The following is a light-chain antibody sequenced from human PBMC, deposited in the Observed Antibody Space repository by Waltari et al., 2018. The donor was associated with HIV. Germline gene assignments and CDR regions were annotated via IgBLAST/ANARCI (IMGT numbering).Light chain of an antibody. CDR1: ALPKQY. V-gene: IGLV3-25*03. CDR2: KDN. Sequence: SYELTQPPSVSVSPGQTARITCSGDALPKQYAYWYQQKPGQAPLLVIYKDNERPSGIPGRFSGSSSGTTVTLTISGVHSEDEADYYCQSADSTGSYPDVVGTGTKVTVL. J-gene: IGLJ1*01. CDR3: QSADSTGSYPDV.